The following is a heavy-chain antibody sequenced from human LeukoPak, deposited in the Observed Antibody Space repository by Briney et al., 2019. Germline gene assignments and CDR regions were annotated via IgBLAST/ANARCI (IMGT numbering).Heavy chain of an antibody. CDR1: GFAFSSYE. D-gene: IGHD5-12*01. V-gene: IGHV3-48*03. CDR2: ISSSGSTI. Sequence: PGGSLRLSCAASGFAFSSYEMNWVRQAPGKRLERVSYISSSGSTIYYADSVKGRFTISRDNAKNSLYLQMNSLRAEDTAVYYCARAGEWLRPFDYWGQGTLVTVSS. CDR3: ARAGEWLRPFDY. J-gene: IGHJ4*02.